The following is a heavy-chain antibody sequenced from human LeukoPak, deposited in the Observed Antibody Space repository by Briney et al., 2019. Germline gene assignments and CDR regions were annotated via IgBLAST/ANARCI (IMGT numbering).Heavy chain of an antibody. Sequence: GGSLRLSCAASGFTFSSYAMSWVRQAPGKGLEWVSAISGSGGSTYYADSVKGRFTISRDNSTNTLYLQMNSLRAEDTAVYYCAKAQKQLWFSELAFDIWGQGTMVTVSS. CDR3: AKAQKQLWFSELAFDI. J-gene: IGHJ3*02. V-gene: IGHV3-23*01. D-gene: IGHD5-18*01. CDR2: ISGSGGST. CDR1: GFTFSSYA.